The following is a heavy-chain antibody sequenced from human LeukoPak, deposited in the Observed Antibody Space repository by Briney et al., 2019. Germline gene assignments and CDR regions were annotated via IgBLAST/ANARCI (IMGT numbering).Heavy chain of an antibody. V-gene: IGHV4-61*01. CDR2: IHHSGTT. D-gene: IGHD3-22*01. CDR3: ARVRWYYDSSGYYIWFDY. CDR1: GGSVSRGSYY. Sequence: PSETLSLTCTVSGGSVSRGSYYWSWTRQPPGKGLEWIGYIHHSGTTNYSPSLKSRVTISVDMSKNQFFLNLTSVTAADTAVYYCARVRWYYDSSGYYIWFDYWGQGTLVTVSS. J-gene: IGHJ4*02.